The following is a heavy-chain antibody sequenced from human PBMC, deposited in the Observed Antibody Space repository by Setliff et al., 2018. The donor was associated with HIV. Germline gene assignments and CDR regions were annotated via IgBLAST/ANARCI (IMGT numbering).Heavy chain of an antibody. Sequence: PGGSLRLSCAASGFTFTSSGMHWVRQAPGRGLEWVAIIRFDGSNTDYTDSVKGRFTISRDNSKNTLYLQLNSLRAEDTAVYYCAKATGLGAAGKIDSWGQGTLVTVSS. V-gene: IGHV3-30*02. CDR3: AKATGLGAAGKIDS. D-gene: IGHD6-13*01. J-gene: IGHJ4*02. CDR2: IRFDGSNT. CDR1: GFTFTSSG.